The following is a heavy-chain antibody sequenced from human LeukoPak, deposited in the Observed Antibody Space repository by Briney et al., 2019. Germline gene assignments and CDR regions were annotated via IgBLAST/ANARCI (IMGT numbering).Heavy chain of an antibody. CDR3: ARDYRGSLTFNWFDP. V-gene: IGHV5-51*01. J-gene: IGHJ5*02. Sequence: GESLKISCKGSGYSFTSYWIGWVRQMPGKGLEWMGIIYPGDSDTRYSPSFQGQVTISADKSISTAYLQWSSLKASDTAMYYCARDYRGSLTFNWFDPWGQGTLVTVSS. CDR1: GYSFTSYW. CDR2: IYPGDSDT. D-gene: IGHD1-26*01.